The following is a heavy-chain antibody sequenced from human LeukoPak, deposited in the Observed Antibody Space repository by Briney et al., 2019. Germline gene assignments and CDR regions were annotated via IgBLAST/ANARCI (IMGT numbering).Heavy chain of an antibody. CDR3: AKSGLTRFDY. D-gene: IGHD1-14*01. V-gene: IGHV3-23*01. CDR2: FSGSGGNT. Sequence: GGSLRLSCAASGYTFSSYAMRWVRQAPGRGLVWVSTFSGSGGNTYYADSVKGRVTISRDNSKNTLYLQMNSLRAADTAVYYCAKSGLTRFDYWGQGTLVTVSS. J-gene: IGHJ4*02. CDR1: GYTFSSYA.